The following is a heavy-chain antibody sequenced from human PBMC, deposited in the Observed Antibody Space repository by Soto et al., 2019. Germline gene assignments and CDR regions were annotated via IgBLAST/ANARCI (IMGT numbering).Heavy chain of an antibody. CDR1: GGSVNNGSYY. Sequence: QVQLQESGPGLVKPSETLSLTCTVSGGSVNNGSYYWSWIRQPPGKGLEWIGYIYYTGTTNYNPSLKSRFTISVDSSKNHFSLKVRSVTAADTAVYYCARNSRGSKYGYDFDSWGQGILVTASS. V-gene: IGHV4-61*03. J-gene: IGHJ4*02. D-gene: IGHD5-18*01. CDR3: ARNSRGSKYGYDFDS. CDR2: IYYTGTT.